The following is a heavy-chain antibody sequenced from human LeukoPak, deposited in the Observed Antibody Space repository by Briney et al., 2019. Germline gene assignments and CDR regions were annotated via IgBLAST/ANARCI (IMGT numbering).Heavy chain of an antibody. CDR3: TTAFAEYYDYVWGSYRQGTDY. D-gene: IGHD3-16*02. V-gene: IGHV3-15*01. J-gene: IGHJ4*02. CDR1: GFTFSNAW. Sequence: PGGSLRLSCAASGFTFSNAWMSWVRPAPGRGLEWGGRIKSKTDGGTTDYAARVKGRFTISRDDSKNTLYLQMNSLKTEDTAVYYCTTAFAEYYDYVWGSYRQGTDYWGQGTLVTVSS. CDR2: IKSKTDGGTT.